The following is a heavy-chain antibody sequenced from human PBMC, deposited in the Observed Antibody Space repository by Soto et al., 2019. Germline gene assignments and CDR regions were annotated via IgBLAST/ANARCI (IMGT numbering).Heavy chain of an antibody. CDR2: ISGSGGST. CDR1: GFTFSSYA. Sequence: EVQLLESGGGLVQPGGSLRLSCAASGFTFSSYAMSWVRQAPGKGLEWVSAISGSGGSTYYADSVKGRFTISRDNSKNTLYLQMNSLRAEDTAVYYCANSRQRRSSSWSSPLDYYYMDVWGKGTTVTVSS. J-gene: IGHJ6*03. CDR3: ANSRQRRSSSWSSPLDYYYMDV. V-gene: IGHV3-23*01. D-gene: IGHD6-13*01.